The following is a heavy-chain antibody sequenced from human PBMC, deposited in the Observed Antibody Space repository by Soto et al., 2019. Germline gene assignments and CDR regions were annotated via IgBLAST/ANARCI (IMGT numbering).Heavy chain of an antibody. Sequence: QVQLVQSGAEVKKPGASVKVSCKASGYTFTSYAMHWVRQAPGQRLEWMGWINAGNGNTKYSQKFQGRVTITRDTSASTDYMELSSLRSEDTAVYYCARNPCSGGSCYRVDYYYGMDVWGQGTTVTVSS. D-gene: IGHD2-15*01. CDR3: ARNPCSGGSCYRVDYYYGMDV. CDR1: GYTFTSYA. J-gene: IGHJ6*02. CDR2: INAGNGNT. V-gene: IGHV1-3*01.